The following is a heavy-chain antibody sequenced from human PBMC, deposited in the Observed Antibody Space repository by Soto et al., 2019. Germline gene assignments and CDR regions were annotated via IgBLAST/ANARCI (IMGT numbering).Heavy chain of an antibody. D-gene: IGHD2-2*01. Sequence: SVKVSCKASGGTFSGYAISWVRQAPGQGLEWMGGIIPIFGTANYAQKFQGRVTITADESTSTAYMELSSLRSEDTAVYYCARGYCSSTSCYRNYYYYGMDVWGQGTTVTVSS. J-gene: IGHJ6*02. CDR2: IIPIFGTA. V-gene: IGHV1-69*13. CDR3: ARGYCSSTSCYRNYYYYGMDV. CDR1: GGTFSGYA.